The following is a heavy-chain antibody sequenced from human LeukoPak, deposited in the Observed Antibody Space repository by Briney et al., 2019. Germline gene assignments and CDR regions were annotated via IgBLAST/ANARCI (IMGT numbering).Heavy chain of an antibody. J-gene: IGHJ4*02. D-gene: IGHD3-22*01. CDR3: AKELDSSGYFDY. Sequence: GGSLRLSCAASAXIFSNAWMSWVRQAPGKGREWVSGISGSGGSTYHADSVKGRFTISRDNSKNTLYLQMNSLRAEDTAVYYCAKELDSSGYFDYWGQGTLVTVSS. CDR2: ISGSGGST. CDR1: AXIFSNAW. V-gene: IGHV3-23*01.